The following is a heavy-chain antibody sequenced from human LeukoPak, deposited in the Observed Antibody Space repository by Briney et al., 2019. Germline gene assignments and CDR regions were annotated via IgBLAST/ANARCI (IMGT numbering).Heavy chain of an antibody. D-gene: IGHD3-10*01. CDR2: INPNTGGT. CDR3: ARGEEYYYGSGSYSGLFDY. CDR1: GYTFTGYF. J-gene: IGHJ4*02. V-gene: IGHV1-2*02. Sequence: ASVKVSCKASGYTFTGYFVHWVRQAPGQGLQWMGWINPNTGGTNYAQKFQGRVTMTRDTSISTAYMELSRLRSDDTAVYYCARGEEYYYGSGSYSGLFDYWGQGTLVTVSS.